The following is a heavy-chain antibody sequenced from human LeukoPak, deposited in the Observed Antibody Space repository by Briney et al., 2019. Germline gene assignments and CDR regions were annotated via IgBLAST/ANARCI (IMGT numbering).Heavy chain of an antibody. V-gene: IGHV3-66*01. Sequence: PGGSVRLSCAASGFSVSSNYMSWVRQAPGKGLEWISVIYSDGRSYYADSVKGRFTISRDNSKNTLYLQMNSLRAEDTALYYCARESNSGYYLSYWGQGTLVAVSS. CDR1: GFSVSSNY. J-gene: IGHJ4*02. CDR3: ARESNSGYYLSY. CDR2: IYSDGRS. D-gene: IGHD3-22*01.